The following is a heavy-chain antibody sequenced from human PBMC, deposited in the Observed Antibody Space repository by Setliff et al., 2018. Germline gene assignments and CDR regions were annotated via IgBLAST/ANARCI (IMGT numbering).Heavy chain of an antibody. CDR3: ATDKMAVAGTWFDP. J-gene: IGHJ5*02. D-gene: IGHD6-19*01. CDR2: FDPEDGET. Sequence: ASVKVSCKVSGYTLTELSMHWVRQAPGKGLEWMGGFDPEDGETIYAQKFQGSVTMTEDTSTDTAYMELSSLRSEDTAVYYCATDKMAVAGTWFDPWGQGTLVTVSS. V-gene: IGHV1-24*01. CDR1: GYTLTELS.